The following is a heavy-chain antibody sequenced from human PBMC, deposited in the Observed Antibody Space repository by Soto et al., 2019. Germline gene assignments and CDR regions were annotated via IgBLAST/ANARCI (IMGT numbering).Heavy chain of an antibody. CDR3: ARGGIAAAGEVGGLDY. V-gene: IGHV4-30-2*01. D-gene: IGHD6-13*01. Sequence: QLQLQESGSGLVKPSQTLSLTCAVSGGSISSGGYSWSWIRQPPGKGLEWIGYIYHSGSTYYNPYLKSRGTISVDRSEKRFSLKLGPVTAAGTAVYYWARGGIAAAGEVGGLDYWGQGTLVTVSS. CDR1: GGSISSGGYS. CDR2: IYHSGST. J-gene: IGHJ4*02.